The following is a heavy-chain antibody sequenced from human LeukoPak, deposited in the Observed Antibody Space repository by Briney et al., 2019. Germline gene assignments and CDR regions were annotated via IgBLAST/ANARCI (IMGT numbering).Heavy chain of an antibody. J-gene: IGHJ4*02. V-gene: IGHV4-4*07. D-gene: IGHD3-10*01. CDR2: IYSRVTT. CDR3: ARDLIVPVGLTGSGSYSTDY. CDR1: GGSISSYY. Sequence: SETLSLTCTVSGGSISSYYLSWIRQPAGKGLEWIGRIYSRVTTYNPSLKSRVTMSVDTSKNQFSLKLSSVTAADTAVYYCARDLIVPVGLTGSGSYSTDYWGQGTLVSVSS.